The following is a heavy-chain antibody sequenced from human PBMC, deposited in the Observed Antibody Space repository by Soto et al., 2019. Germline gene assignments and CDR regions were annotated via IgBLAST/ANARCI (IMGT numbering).Heavy chain of an antibody. CDR3: ARSYCSSTSCFPGYYYYGMDV. J-gene: IGHJ6*02. CDR2: IYPGDSDT. V-gene: IGHV5-51*01. CDR1: GYSFTSYW. D-gene: IGHD2-2*01. Sequence: PGESLKISCKGSGYSFTSYWSGWVRQMPGKGLEWMGIIYPGDSDTRYSPSFQGQVTISADKSISTAYLQWSSLKASDTAMYYCARSYCSSTSCFPGYYYYGMDVWGQRTTVTVSS.